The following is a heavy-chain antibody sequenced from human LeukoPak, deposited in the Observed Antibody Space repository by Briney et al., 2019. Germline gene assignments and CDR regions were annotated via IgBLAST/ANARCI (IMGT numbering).Heavy chain of an antibody. J-gene: IGHJ4*02. D-gene: IGHD3-9*01. CDR1: GGSISSSSYY. V-gene: IGHV4-39*01. CDR3: ARSHDILTGYYYFDY. Sequence: PSETLSLTCTVSGGSISSSSYYWGWIRQPPGKGLEWIGSIYYSGSTYYNPSLKSRVTISVDTSKNPFSLKLSSVTAADTAVYYCARSHDILTGYYYFDYWGQGTLVTVSS. CDR2: IYYSGST.